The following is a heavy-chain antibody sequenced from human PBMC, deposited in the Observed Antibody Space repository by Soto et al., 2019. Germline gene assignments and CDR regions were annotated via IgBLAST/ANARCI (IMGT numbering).Heavy chain of an antibody. CDR1: GFSLTTSVLA. D-gene: IGHD2-15*01. V-gene: IGHV2-5*02. J-gene: IGHJ4*02. Sequence: QITLKASGPTLVKPTQHLTLTCTFSGFSLTTSVLAVGCIRQPPGKALEWLALIYWDDDKRYSPSLKSRLTITKDTSKNQVVLTMTNMYPVDTDPYYCAHRDYRSGFFDYWGQGVLVTVSS. CDR3: AHRDYRSGFFDY. CDR2: IYWDDDK.